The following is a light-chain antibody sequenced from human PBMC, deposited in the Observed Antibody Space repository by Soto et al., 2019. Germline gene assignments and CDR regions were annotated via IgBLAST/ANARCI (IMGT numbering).Light chain of an antibody. CDR2: WAS. J-gene: IGKJ4*01. CDR1: QSVLYSSNNKNY. V-gene: IGKV4-1*01. Sequence: DIVMTQSPDSLAVSLGERATINCKSSQSVLYSSNNKNYLAWYQQKPGQPPKLLIYWASTRESGVPDRFSCSGSGTDFTLTISSLQAEDVAVYYCKQYYSIPSLTFDGGTKVEIK. CDR3: KQYYSIPSLT.